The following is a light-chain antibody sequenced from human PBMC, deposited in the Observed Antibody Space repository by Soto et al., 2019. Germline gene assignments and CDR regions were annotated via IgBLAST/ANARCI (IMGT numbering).Light chain of an antibody. V-gene: IGKV1-39*01. CDR3: QQSYSTPNP. J-gene: IGKJ2*01. CDR2: AAS. Sequence: DIQMTQSPSSLSASVGDRVTITCRASQSISSYLNWYQQKPGKAPKLLIYAASSLQSGVPSGFSGSGSGTDFTLTISSLQPEDFATYYCQQSYSTPNPFGPGPKVDIK. CDR1: QSISSY.